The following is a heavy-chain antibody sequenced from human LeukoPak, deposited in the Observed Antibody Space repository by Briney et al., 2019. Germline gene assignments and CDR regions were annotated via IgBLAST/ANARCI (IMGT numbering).Heavy chain of an antibody. CDR2: INWNGSST. V-gene: IGHV3-20*01. D-gene: IGHD3-9*01. CDR1: GFTFDDYG. CDR3: ARDDVDWGSYMDV. J-gene: IGHJ6*03. Sequence: GGSLRLSCAASGFTFDDYGMSWVRHAPGKGLEWVSGINWNGSSTGYADSVKGRFTISRDNAKNSLHLQMNSLRVDDTALYHCARDDVDWGSYMDVWGKGTTVTISS.